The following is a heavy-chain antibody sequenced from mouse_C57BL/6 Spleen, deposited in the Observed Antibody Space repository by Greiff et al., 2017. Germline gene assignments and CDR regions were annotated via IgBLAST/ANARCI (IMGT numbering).Heavy chain of an antibody. CDR3: ARLSYDYDGDWYFDV. CDR2: IYPRSGNT. V-gene: IGHV1-81*01. J-gene: IGHJ1*03. Sequence: QVQLQQSGAELARPGASVKLSCKASGYTFTSYGISWVKQRTGQGLEWIGEIYPRSGNTYYNEKFKGKATLTADKSSSTAYMELRSLTSEDSAVYFCARLSYDYDGDWYFDVWGTGTTVTVSS. CDR1: GYTFTSYG. D-gene: IGHD2-4*01.